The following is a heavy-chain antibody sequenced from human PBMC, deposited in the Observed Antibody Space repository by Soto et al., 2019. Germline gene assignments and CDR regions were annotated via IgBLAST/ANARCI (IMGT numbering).Heavy chain of an antibody. V-gene: IGHV1-2*02. Sequence: ASVKVSCKASGYTFTGYYTHWVRQAPGQGLEWMGWINPNSGGTNYAQKFQGRVTMTRDTSISTAYMELSRLRSDDTAVYYCARGARRDGYNSYYSGMDVWGQGTTVTVSS. CDR1: GYTFTGYY. D-gene: IGHD5-12*01. CDR3: ARGARRDGYNSYYSGMDV. CDR2: INPNSGGT. J-gene: IGHJ6*02.